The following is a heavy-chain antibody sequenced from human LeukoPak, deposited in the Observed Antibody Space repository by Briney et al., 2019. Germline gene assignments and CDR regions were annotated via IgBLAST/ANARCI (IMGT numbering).Heavy chain of an antibody. Sequence: ASEKVSCKASGYTFTTYGISWVRQAPGQGLEWMGWISAYTGNTNYTQNLQGRVTMTTDTSTSTAYMELRSLRSDDTAVYYCARGGAIANDYWGQGTLVTVSS. CDR3: ARGGAIANDY. CDR2: ISAYTGNT. V-gene: IGHV1-18*01. D-gene: IGHD6-13*01. CDR1: GYTFTTYG. J-gene: IGHJ4*02.